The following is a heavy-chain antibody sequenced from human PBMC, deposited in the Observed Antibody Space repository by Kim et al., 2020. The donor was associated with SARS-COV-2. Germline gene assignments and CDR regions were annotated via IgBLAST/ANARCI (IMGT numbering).Heavy chain of an antibody. Sequence: LETLSLTCAVYGGSFSGYYWSWIRQPPGKGLEWIGEINHSGSTNYNPSLKSRVTISVDTSKNQFSLKLSSVTAADTAVYYCARGRGGTTVVTLGLGYYYYYGMDVWGQGTTVTVSS. CDR1: GGSFSGYY. CDR3: ARGRGGTTVVTLGLGYYYYYGMDV. J-gene: IGHJ6*02. CDR2: INHSGST. V-gene: IGHV4-34*01. D-gene: IGHD4-17*01.